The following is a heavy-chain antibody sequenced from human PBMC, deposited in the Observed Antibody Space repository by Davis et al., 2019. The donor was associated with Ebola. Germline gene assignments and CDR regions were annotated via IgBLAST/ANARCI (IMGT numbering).Heavy chain of an antibody. Sequence: GESLKISCGASGFTLSDYWMSWVRQAPGKGLEWVSYISGSTDTIRYADSVKGRFTISRDNAKDSLFLQMDSLRAEDTAVYYCARRTAGITLSFYAMDVWGQGTTVTVSS. V-gene: IGHV3-48*04. J-gene: IGHJ6*02. D-gene: IGHD1-1*01. CDR3: ARRTAGITLSFYAMDV. CDR1: GFTLSDYW. CDR2: ISGSTDTI.